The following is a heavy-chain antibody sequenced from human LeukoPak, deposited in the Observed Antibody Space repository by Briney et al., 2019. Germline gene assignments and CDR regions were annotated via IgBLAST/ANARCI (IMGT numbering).Heavy chain of an antibody. CDR1: GFTVSSNY. CDR2: IYSGGRT. D-gene: IGHD3-3*01. CDR3: ARDWSHRCFDY. V-gene: IGHV3-53*01. Sequence: GGSLRLSCAASGFTVSSNYMSWVRQAPGKGLEWVSVIYSGGRTYYADSVKGRFTISRDNSKNTLYLQMNSLRAEDTAVYYCARDWSHRCFDYWGQGTLVTVSS. J-gene: IGHJ4*02.